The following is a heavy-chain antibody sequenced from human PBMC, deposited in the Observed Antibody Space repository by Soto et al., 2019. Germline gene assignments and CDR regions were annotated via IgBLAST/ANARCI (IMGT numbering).Heavy chain of an antibody. CDR1: GGSISRGGYY. V-gene: IGHV4-31*03. D-gene: IGHD1-7*01. Sequence: QVQLQEAGPGLLQPSQTLSLTCTVSGGSISRGGYYWCWIRQHPGKGLEWIGSISYSGSTYYNPSLKSRVTISVDKSKNQFSLKRSSVPAAETAVYCCARIWNYVYYFDCLGQGTLVTGSS. J-gene: IGHJ4*02. CDR2: ISYSGST. CDR3: ARIWNYVYYFDC.